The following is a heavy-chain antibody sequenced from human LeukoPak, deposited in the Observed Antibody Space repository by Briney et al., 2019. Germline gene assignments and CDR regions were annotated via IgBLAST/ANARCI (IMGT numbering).Heavy chain of an antibody. V-gene: IGHV6-1*01. CDR3: ARGEMRWYSSSWYYFNY. Sequence: SQTLSLTCAISGDSVSNNSAAWNWIRQSPSRGLEWLGRTYYRSKWYNDYAVSVKSRITINPDTSKNQFSLQLNSVTPEDTAVYYCARGEMRWYSSSWYYFNYWGQGTLVTVSS. D-gene: IGHD6-13*01. CDR1: GDSVSNNSAA. CDR2: TYYRSKWYN. J-gene: IGHJ4*02.